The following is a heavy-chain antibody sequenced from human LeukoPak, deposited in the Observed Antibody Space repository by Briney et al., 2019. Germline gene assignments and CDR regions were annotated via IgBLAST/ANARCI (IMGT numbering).Heavy chain of an antibody. D-gene: IGHD1-26*01. V-gene: IGHV3-21*04. J-gene: IGHJ2*01. Sequence: GGSLRLSCAASGFTFSSYSMNWVRQAPGKGLEWVSSISSSSSYIYYADSVKGRFTISRDSSRNTLFLHMNTLRAEDTAIYYCAKDRTVGASYWYFDLWGRGTLVTVSS. CDR2: ISSSSSYI. CDR1: GFTFSSYS. CDR3: AKDRTVGASYWYFDL.